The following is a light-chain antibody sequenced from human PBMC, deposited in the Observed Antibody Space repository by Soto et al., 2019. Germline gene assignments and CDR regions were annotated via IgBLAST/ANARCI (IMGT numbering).Light chain of an antibody. Sequence: EIVLTQSPATLSLSPGERATLSCRASQSVSSYLAWYQQKPGQAPRLLIYDASNRATGIPARFSGSGSGTYFTLTISSLEPDDVAVYYCQQRSDWPSTFGGGNKVQIK. V-gene: IGKV3-11*01. CDR2: DAS. CDR3: QQRSDWPST. CDR1: QSVSSY. J-gene: IGKJ4*01.